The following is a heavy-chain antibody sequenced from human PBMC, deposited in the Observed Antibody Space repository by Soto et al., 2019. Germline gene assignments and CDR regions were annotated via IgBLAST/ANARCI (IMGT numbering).Heavy chain of an antibody. CDR1: GFTVSSNY. V-gene: IGHV3-53*01. J-gene: IGHJ5*02. CDR2: IYSGGST. D-gene: IGHD1-20*01. Sequence: GGSLRLSCAASGFTVSSNYMSWVRQAPGKGLEWVSVIYSGGSTYYADSVKGRFTISRDNSKNTLYLQMNSLRAEDTAVYYCARVVTGRPNWFDPWGQGTLVTVSS. CDR3: ARVVTGRPNWFDP.